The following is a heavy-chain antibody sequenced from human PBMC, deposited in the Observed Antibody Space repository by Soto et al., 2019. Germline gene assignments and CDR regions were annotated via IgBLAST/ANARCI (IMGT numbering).Heavy chain of an antibody. J-gene: IGHJ4*02. D-gene: IGHD1-1*01. CDR3: ARDTALEWNSLGLDH. V-gene: IGHV3-33*01. CDR1: GFTFSSYG. Sequence: GGALRLSCAASGFTFSSYGMHWVRQAPGKGLEGVAGIWYDGSNKYYADSVKGRCAISRDNSRNTRYLQMTSLRAEDTAVYYCARDTALEWNSLGLDHWGQGPLVPVSS. CDR2: IWYDGSNK.